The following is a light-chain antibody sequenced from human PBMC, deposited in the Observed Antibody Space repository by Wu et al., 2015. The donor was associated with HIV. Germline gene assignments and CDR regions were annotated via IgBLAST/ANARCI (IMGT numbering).Light chain of an antibody. CDR1: QSVSSSS. J-gene: IGKJ3*01. CDR3: QQYGSSPT. Sequence: EIVLTQSPGTLSLSPGERATLSCRASQSVSSSSLAWYQQKPGQAPRLLIYGASSRATGIPDRFSGSGSGTDFTLTISRLEPEDFAVYYCQQYGSSPTFGPGTKADIK. V-gene: IGKV3-20*01. CDR2: GAS.